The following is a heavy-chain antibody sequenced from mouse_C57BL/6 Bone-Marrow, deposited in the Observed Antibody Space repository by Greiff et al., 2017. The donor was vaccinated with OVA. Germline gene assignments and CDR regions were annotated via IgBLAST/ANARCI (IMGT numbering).Heavy chain of an antibody. CDR3: ARLEDYEYYFDY. D-gene: IGHD2-4*01. V-gene: IGHV1-50*01. Sequence: VQLQQPGAELVKPGASVKLSCKASGYTFTSYWMQWVKQRPGQGLEWIGEIDPSDSYPNYNQKFKGKATLTVDTSSSTAYMQLSSLTSEDSAVYVCARLEDYEYYFDYWGQGTTHTVSS. J-gene: IGHJ2*01. CDR1: GYTFTSYW. CDR2: IDPSDSYP.